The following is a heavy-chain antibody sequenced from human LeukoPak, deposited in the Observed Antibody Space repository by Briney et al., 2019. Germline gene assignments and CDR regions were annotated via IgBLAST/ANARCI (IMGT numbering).Heavy chain of an antibody. CDR1: EFTFSNYA. V-gene: IGHV3-23*01. CDR3: AKSMATVTRGYYYYGMDV. CDR2: ISGNGGGT. D-gene: IGHD4-17*01. J-gene: IGHJ6*04. Sequence: GGSLRLSCAASEFTFSNYAMSWVRQAPGKGLEWVSVISGNGGGTLYADSVKGRFTISRDNSKTTLSLQMNSLSAEDTAVYYCAKSMATVTRGYYYYGMDVWGKGTTVTVSS.